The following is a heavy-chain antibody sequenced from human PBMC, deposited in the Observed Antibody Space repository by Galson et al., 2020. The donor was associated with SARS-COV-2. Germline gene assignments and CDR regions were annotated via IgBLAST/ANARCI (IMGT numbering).Heavy chain of an antibody. Sequence: SETLSLTCAVSGFSIISGYYCGWIRRSPGTELDWLGSVYHSGSAYYNPSLKSRITISADTSNNQFSLRLSSVTAADTALYFCARHGGSHCSGGACYLKAPFDYWGQGTLVTVSS. CDR1: GFSIISGYY. D-gene: IGHD2-15*01. CDR3: ARHGGSHCSGGACYLKAPFDY. CDR2: VYHSGSA. V-gene: IGHV4-38-2*01. J-gene: IGHJ4*02.